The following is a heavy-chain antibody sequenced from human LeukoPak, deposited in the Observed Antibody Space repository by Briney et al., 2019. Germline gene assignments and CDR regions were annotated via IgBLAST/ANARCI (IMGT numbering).Heavy chain of an antibody. V-gene: IGHV4-59*01. D-gene: IGHD3-10*02. CDR3: ARQADVGAFDI. Sequence: SETLSLTCTVSGGSISSYYWSWIRQPPGKGLEWIGYIYYSGSTNYNPSLKSRVTTSVDTSKNQFSLKLSSVTAADTAVYYCARQADVGAFDIWGQGTMVTVSS. J-gene: IGHJ3*02. CDR1: GGSISSYY. CDR2: IYYSGST.